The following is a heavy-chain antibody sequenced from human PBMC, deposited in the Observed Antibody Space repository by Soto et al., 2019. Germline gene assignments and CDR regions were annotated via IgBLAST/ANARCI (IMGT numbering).Heavy chain of an antibody. Sequence: SETLSLTCAVSGYSISSGYYWGWIRQPPGKGLEWIGSIYHSGSTYYNPSLKSRVTISVDTSKNQFSLKLSSVTAADTAVYYCARSSGWYYFDYWGQGTLVTVSS. D-gene: IGHD6-19*01. CDR1: GYSISSGYY. V-gene: IGHV4-38-2*01. CDR3: ARSSGWYYFDY. J-gene: IGHJ4*02. CDR2: IYHSGST.